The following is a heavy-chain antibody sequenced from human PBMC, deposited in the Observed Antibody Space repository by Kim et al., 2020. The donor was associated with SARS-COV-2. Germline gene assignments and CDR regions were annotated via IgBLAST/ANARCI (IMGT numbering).Heavy chain of an antibody. CDR1: GGSFRGYY. J-gene: IGHJ4*02. V-gene: IGHV4-34*01. CDR2: INHSGST. CDR3: ARGVKKVWGSYSYTGGFDY. Sequence: SETLSLTCAVYGGSFRGYYWSWIRQPPGEGLEWIGEINHSGSTNYNPSLKSLVTISLDTSKNPFSLKLSSVTAADTAVYYCARGVKKVWGSYSYTGGFDYWGQGTLVTVSS. D-gene: IGHD3-16*02.